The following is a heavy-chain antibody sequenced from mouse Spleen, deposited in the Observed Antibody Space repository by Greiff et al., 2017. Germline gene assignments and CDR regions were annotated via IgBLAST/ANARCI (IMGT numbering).Heavy chain of an antibody. CDR1: GYTFTSYW. V-gene: IGHV1-52*01. J-gene: IGHJ1*01. CDR3: ARSGTRYWYFDV. D-gene: IGHD2-14*01. Sequence: QVQLQQSGAELVRPGSSVKLSCKASGYTFTSYWMHWVKQRPIQGLEWIGNIDPSDSETHYNQKFKDKATLTVDKSSSTAYMQLSSLTSEDSAVYYCARSGTRYWYFDVWGAGTTVTVSS. CDR2: IDPSDSET.